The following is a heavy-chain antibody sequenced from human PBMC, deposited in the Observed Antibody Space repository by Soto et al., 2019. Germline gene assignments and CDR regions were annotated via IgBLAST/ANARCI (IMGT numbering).Heavy chain of an antibody. J-gene: IGHJ6*02. CDR2: IIPIFDTA. CDR1: GGTFSSYA. CDR3: ARVCGGDCYSHYYYGMDV. Sequence: SVKVSCKASGGTFSSYAISWVRQAPGQGLEWMGRIIPIFDTANYAQKYQGRVTITADESTSTAYMDLSSLRPEDTAVYYFARVCGGDCYSHYYYGMDVWGQGTTVTVSS. D-gene: IGHD2-21*02. V-gene: IGHV1-69*13.